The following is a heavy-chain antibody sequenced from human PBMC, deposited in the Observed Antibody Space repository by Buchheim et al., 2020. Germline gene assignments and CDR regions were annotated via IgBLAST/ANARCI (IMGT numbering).Heavy chain of an antibody. V-gene: IGHV3-74*01. Sequence: EVQLVESGGGLVQPGGSLKVSCAASGFTFSSYWMHWVRQAPGKGLVWVSQINTDGSSTNYADSVKGRFTISRDNAEHTLYLQMSSLRAEDTAVYYCARDPILVTTDGVYYYYGMDVWGQGTT. CDR3: ARDPILVTTDGVYYYYGMDV. CDR1: GFTFSSYW. CDR2: INTDGSST. D-gene: IGHD4-11*01. J-gene: IGHJ6*02.